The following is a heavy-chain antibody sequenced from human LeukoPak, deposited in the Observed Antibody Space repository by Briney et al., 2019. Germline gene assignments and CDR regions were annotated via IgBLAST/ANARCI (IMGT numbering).Heavy chain of an antibody. J-gene: IGHJ4*02. CDR2: IRYDGSNK. CDR3: AKDLVGYCSGGSCYPFDY. Sequence: PGGSLRLSCAASGFTFSSYGMHWVRQAPGKGLEWVAFIRYDGSNKYYADSVKGRFTISRDNSKNTLYLQMNSLITGDTAVYYCAKDLVGYCSGGSCYPFDYWGQGTLVTVSS. D-gene: IGHD2-15*01. V-gene: IGHV3-30*02. CDR1: GFTFSSYG.